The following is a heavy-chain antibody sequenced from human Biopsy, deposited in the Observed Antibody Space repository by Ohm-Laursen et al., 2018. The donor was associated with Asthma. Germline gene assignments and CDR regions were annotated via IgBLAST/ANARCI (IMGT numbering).Heavy chain of an antibody. CDR1: GTSFISAAYY. CDR2: IYYAGNT. V-gene: IGHV4-39*01. Sequence: SDTLSLTCIFSGTSFISAAYYWGWIRQTPGKGLEWIGSIYYAGNTHYNAAHNSRVTISADRVKNQFSLRLSSVTAADTAVYYCARAASTTVFWSGYSHNWFDPWGQGTLVTVSS. J-gene: IGHJ5*02. CDR3: ARAASTTVFWSGYSHNWFDP. D-gene: IGHD3-3*01.